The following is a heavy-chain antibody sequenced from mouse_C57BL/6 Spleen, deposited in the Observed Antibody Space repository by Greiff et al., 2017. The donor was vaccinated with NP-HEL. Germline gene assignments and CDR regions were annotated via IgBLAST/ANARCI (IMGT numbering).Heavy chain of an antibody. V-gene: IGHV1-69*01. J-gene: IGHJ2*01. CDR1: GYTFTSYW. CDR2: IDPSDSYT. CDR3: ARLGSNYGY. Sequence: QVQLKQPGAELVMPGASVKLSCKASGYTFTSYWMHWVKQRPGQGLEWIGEIDPSDSYTNYNQKFKGKSTLTVDKSSSTAYMQLSSLTSEDSAVYYCARLGSNYGYWGQGTTLTVSS. D-gene: IGHD2-5*01.